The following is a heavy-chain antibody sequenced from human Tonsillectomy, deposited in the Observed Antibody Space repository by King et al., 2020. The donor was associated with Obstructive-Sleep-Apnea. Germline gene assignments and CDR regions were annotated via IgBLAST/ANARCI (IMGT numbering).Heavy chain of an antibody. J-gene: IGHJ5*02. CDR1: GGSISSGGHY. CDR3: ARVNSDSGSYGYWFDP. D-gene: IGHD3-10*01. V-gene: IGHV4-31*03. CDR2: IYYSGST. Sequence: LQLQESGPGLVKPSQTLSLTCTVSGGSISSGGHYWSWIRQHPGKGLEWIGYIYYSGSTYYNPSLKSRVTISVETSKNQFSLKLRSVTAADTAVDYCARVNSDSGSYGYWFDPWGQGTLVTVSS.